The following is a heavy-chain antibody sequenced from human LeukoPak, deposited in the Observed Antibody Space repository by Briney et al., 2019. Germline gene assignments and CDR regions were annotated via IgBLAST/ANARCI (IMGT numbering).Heavy chain of an antibody. CDR2: IYPGDSDT. Sequence: GESLKISCKGSGYSFSNYWIGWVRQMPGIGLEWMGIIYPGDSDTRYSPSFQGQVTISADKSISTAYLQWSSLKASDTAVYYCARPRVQYSDSGGYEIGHIDCWGQGTLVSVSS. J-gene: IGHJ4*02. D-gene: IGHD3-22*01. CDR3: ARPRVQYSDSGGYEIGHIDC. CDR1: GYSFSNYW. V-gene: IGHV5-51*01.